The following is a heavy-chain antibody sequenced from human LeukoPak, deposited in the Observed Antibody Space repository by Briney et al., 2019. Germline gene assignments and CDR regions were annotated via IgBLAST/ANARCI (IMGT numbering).Heavy chain of an antibody. V-gene: IGHV1-2*02. Sequence: ASVKVSCKASGYTFTGYYIHWVRQAPGQGLEWMGWINPNNDYTYYAQKFQGRVTMTRDTSISTAYMELSRLRSDDTAVYYCTRFTPQGYGWGGYNRFDPWGQGTLVTVSS. CDR3: TRFTPQGYGWGGYNRFDP. CDR1: GYTFTGYY. D-gene: IGHD3-16*01. CDR2: INPNNDYT. J-gene: IGHJ5*02.